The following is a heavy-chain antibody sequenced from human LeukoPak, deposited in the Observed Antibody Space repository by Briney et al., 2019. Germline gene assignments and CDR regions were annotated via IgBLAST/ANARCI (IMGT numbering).Heavy chain of an antibody. V-gene: IGHV3-48*03. D-gene: IGHD5-18*01. CDR3: ATLYGYGYWADY. Sequence: GGSLRLSCAASGFTFSSYEMNWVRQAPGKGLEWVSYISSSGSTIYYADSVKGRFTISRDNAKNSLYLQMNSLRAEDTAVYYCATLYGYGYWADYWGQGTLVTVSS. CDR1: GFTFSSYE. CDR2: ISSSGSTI. J-gene: IGHJ4*02.